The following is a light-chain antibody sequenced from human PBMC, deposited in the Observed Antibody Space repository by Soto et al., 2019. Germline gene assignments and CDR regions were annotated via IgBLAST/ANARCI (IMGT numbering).Light chain of an antibody. V-gene: IGLV1-40*01. CDR2: GKN. J-gene: IGLJ3*02. CDR1: SSNIGANYD. Sequence: QSVLTQPPSVSGAPGQRVTISCTGGSSNIGANYDVHRYQQLPGTAPKLLIYGKNDRPSGVPDRFSASKSGTSASLAITGLQAEDEAHYHCHSYDSSLSGWVFGGGTKLTVL. CDR3: HSYDSSLSGWV.